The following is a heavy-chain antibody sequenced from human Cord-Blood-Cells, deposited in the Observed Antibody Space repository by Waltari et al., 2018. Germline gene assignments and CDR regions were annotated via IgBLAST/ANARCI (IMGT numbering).Heavy chain of an antibody. D-gene: IGHD3-3*01. Sequence: QVQLQQWGAGLLKPSEPLSLTCAVYGGSFSGYFWSWIRPPPGQGRGWIGEINHSGSTNYNPSLKSRVTISVDTSKNQFSLKLSSVTAADTAVYYCARGEDSPGYDFWSGYYDAFDIWGQGTMVTVSS. V-gene: IGHV4-34*01. CDR1: GGSFSGYF. CDR3: ARGEDSPGYDFWSGYYDAFDI. CDR2: INHSGST. J-gene: IGHJ3*02.